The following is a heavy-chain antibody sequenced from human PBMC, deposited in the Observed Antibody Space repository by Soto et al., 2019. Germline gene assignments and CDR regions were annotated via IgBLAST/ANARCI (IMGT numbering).Heavy chain of an antibody. CDR3: ARDSGSSSWYWFDP. CDR1: GFTFSSYG. V-gene: IGHV3-33*01. CDR2: IWYDGSNK. Sequence: GGSLRLSCAASGFTFSSYGMHWVRQAPGKGLEWVAVIWYDGSNKYYADSVKGRFTISRDNSKNTLYLQMNSLRAEDTAVYYCARDSGSSSWYWFDPWGQGTLVTVSS. D-gene: IGHD6-13*01. J-gene: IGHJ5*02.